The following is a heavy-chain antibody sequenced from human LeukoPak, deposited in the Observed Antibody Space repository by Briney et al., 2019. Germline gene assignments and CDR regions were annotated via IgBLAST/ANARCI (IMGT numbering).Heavy chain of an antibody. Sequence: PGGSLRLSCAASGFTFSSYAMSWVRQAPGKGLDWGSSICDSGGRRYYADSAKGRFSISRDNSKSTVYLQMNSLRAEDTALYYCAKDHRQRGDFHYWGQGTLVTVSS. CDR1: GFTFSSYA. V-gene: IGHV3-23*01. J-gene: IGHJ4*02. CDR3: AKDHRQRGDFHY. CDR2: ICDSGGRR. D-gene: IGHD1-1*01.